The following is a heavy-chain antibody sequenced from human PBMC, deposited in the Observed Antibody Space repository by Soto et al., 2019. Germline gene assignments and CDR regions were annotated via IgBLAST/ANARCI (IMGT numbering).Heavy chain of an antibody. CDR2: INPSGGST. D-gene: IGHD4-17*01. Sequence: ASVKVSCKASGYTFTTYYLHWVRQAPGQGLEWLGIINPSGGSTNYAQRFQGRVTMTSDTSTSTVYMELSSLRADDTAVYYCERVVVPTTATTSNWFDPWGQGTLVTVSS. J-gene: IGHJ5*02. V-gene: IGHV1-46*01. CDR1: GYTFTTYY. CDR3: ERVVVPTTATTSNWFDP.